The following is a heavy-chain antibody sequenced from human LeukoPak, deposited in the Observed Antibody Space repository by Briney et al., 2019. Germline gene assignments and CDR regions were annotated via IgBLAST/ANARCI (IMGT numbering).Heavy chain of an antibody. CDR1: GGSFSGYY. V-gene: IGHV4-34*01. CDR3: ARLWSLSDSSSDY. CDR2: INHSGST. Sequence: SETLSLTCAVYGGSFSGYYWSWIRQPPGKGLEWIGEINHSGSTNYNPSLKSRVTISVDTSKNQFSLKLSSVTAADTAVYYCARLWSLSDSSSDYWGQGTLVTVSS. D-gene: IGHD6-6*01. J-gene: IGHJ4*02.